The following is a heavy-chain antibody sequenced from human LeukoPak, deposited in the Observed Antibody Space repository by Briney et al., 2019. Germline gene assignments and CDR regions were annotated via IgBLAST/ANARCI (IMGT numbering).Heavy chain of an antibody. D-gene: IGHD6-13*01. V-gene: IGHV3-48*03. CDR2: ISAGSTV. CDR1: GFTFYSYG. Sequence: GGSLRLSCAASGFTFYSYGMNWVRQAPGKGLEWISYISAGSTVYYADSVKGRFTISRDNGKNSLYLQMNSLRVDDTAVYYCARDDSVYRIAAAGTNYWGQGTLVTVSS. CDR3: ARDDSVYRIAAAGTNY. J-gene: IGHJ4*02.